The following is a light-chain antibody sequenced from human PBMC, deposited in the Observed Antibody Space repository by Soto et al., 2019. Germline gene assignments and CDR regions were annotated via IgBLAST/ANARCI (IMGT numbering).Light chain of an antibody. J-gene: IGLJ2*01. CDR2: EVT. CDR3: SSYTSSTTLV. CDR1: VSDVGGYKH. V-gene: IGLV2-14*01. Sequence: QSVLTQPASVSGSPGQSITISCTGTVSDVGGYKHVSWYQQHPGEAPKLMIYEVTNRPSGVSNRFSGSKSGNTASLTISGLQAEDEADYFCSSYTSSTTLVFGGGTKLTVL.